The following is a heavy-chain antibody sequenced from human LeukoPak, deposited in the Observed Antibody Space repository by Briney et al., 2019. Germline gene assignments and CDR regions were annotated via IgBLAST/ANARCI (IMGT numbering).Heavy chain of an antibody. J-gene: IGHJ4*02. CDR1: GGTFSSYA. CDR3: ARDVGGGSYYDY. CDR2: IIPILGIA. D-gene: IGHD1-26*01. Sequence: GASVKVSCKASGGTFSSYAISWVRQAPGQGLEWMGRIIPILGIANYAQKFQGRVTITADKSTSTAYMELSSLRSEDTAVYYCARDVGGGSYYDYWGQGTLVTVSS. V-gene: IGHV1-69*04.